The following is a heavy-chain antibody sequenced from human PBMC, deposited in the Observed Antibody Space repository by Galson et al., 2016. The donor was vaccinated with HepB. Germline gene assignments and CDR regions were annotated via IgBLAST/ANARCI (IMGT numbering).Heavy chain of an antibody. V-gene: IGHV4-31*11. Sequence: TLSLTCAVSGGSITSADNNWGWIRQHPGKGLEWIGYIHYTGSTYHSPSLKTRLTISLDASKNQFFLRLNSVTAADSAVYYCARDSGWGSFPLFYYFGLDVWGRGTTVIVSS. CDR2: IHYTGST. CDR1: GGSITSADNN. J-gene: IGHJ6*02. CDR3: ARDSGWGSFPLFYYFGLDV. D-gene: IGHD3-10*01.